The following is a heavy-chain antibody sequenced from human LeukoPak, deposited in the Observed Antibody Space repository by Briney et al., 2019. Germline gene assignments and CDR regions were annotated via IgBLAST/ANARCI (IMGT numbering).Heavy chain of an antibody. CDR2: ISGSGGST. J-gene: IGHJ6*02. V-gene: IGHV3-23*01. Sequence: GGSLRLSCAASGFTFSSYAMSWVRQAPGEGLEWVSAISGSGGSTYYADSVKGRFTISRDNSKNTLYLQMNSLRAEDTAVYYCAKGTGDSSNYYYYGMDVWGQGTTVTVSS. CDR3: AKGTGDSSNYYYYGMDV. D-gene: IGHD3-22*01. CDR1: GFTFSSYA.